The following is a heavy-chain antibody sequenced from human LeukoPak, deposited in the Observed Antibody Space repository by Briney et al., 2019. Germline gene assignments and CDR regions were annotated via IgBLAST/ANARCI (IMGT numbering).Heavy chain of an antibody. J-gene: IGHJ3*02. CDR2: FDPEDGET. CDR1: GYTLTELS. V-gene: IGHV1-24*01. CDR3: ATDYYYDSSGYPRRNGGAFDI. D-gene: IGHD3-22*01. Sequence: ASVKVSCKVSGYTLTELSMHWVRQAPGKGLEWMGGFDPEDGETIYAQKFQGRVTMTEDTSTDTAYMELSSLRSEDTAVYYCATDYYYDSSGYPRRNGGAFDIWGQGTMVTVSS.